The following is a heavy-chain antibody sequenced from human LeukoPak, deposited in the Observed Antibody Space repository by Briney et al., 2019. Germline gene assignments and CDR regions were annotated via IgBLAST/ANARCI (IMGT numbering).Heavy chain of an antibody. CDR1: GGTFSSYA. Sequence: SVKVSCKASGGTFSSYAISWVRQAPGQGLEWMGRIIPIFGTANYAQKFQGRVTITTDESTSTAYMELSSLRSEDTAVYYCASSIFGVVQTPYFYYYMDVWGKGTTVTVSS. J-gene: IGHJ6*03. V-gene: IGHV1-69*05. CDR2: IIPIFGTA. D-gene: IGHD3-3*01. CDR3: ASSIFGVVQTPYFYYYMDV.